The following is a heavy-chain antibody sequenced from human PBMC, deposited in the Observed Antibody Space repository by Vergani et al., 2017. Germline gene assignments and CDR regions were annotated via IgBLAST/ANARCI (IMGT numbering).Heavy chain of an antibody. J-gene: IGHJ4*02. CDR2: ISAYNGNT. CDR1: GYTFTSYG. D-gene: IGHD3-3*01. Sequence: QVQLVQSGAEVKKTGASVKVSCKASGYTFTSYGISWVRQAPGQGLEWMGWISAYNGNTNYAQKLQGRVTMTTDTSTSTAYMELRSLRSDDTAVYYCASHYDFWSGYPTPFDYWGQGTLVTVSS. CDR3: ASHYDFWSGYPTPFDY. V-gene: IGHV1-18*04.